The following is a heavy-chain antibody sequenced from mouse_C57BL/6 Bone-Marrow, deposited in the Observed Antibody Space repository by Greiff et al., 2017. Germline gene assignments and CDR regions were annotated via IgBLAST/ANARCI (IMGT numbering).Heavy chain of an antibody. CDR3: ARDGVALGPWYFDV. J-gene: IGHJ1*03. Sequence: EVNLVESGGGLVQSGRSLRLSCATSGFTFSDFYMEWVRQAPGKGLEWIAASRNKANDYTTEYSASVKGRFIVSRDTSQSILYLQMNALRAEDTAIYYCARDGVALGPWYFDVWGTGTTVTVSS. CDR2: SRNKANDYTT. V-gene: IGHV7-1*01. CDR1: GFTFSDFY. D-gene: IGHD4-1*01.